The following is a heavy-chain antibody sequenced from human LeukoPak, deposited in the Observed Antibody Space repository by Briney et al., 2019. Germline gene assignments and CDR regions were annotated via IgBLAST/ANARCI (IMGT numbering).Heavy chain of an antibody. CDR2: ISWNSGSI. CDR1: GFTFDDYA. CDR3: ARDWSMVRGATNWYFDL. Sequence: GGSLRLSCAASGFTFDDYAMHWVRQAPGKGLEWVSGISWNSGSIGYADSVKGRFTVSRDNAKNSLYLEMNSLRAEDTAVYYCARDWSMVRGATNWYFDLWGRGTLVTVSS. D-gene: IGHD3-10*01. J-gene: IGHJ2*01. V-gene: IGHV3-9*01.